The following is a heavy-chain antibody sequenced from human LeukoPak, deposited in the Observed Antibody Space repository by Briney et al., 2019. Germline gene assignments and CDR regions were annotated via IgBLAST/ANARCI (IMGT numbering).Heavy chain of an antibody. CDR2: ISPNSGGT. V-gene: IGHV1-2*02. D-gene: IGHD3-10*01. CDR3: ARDRDYGSGIFDY. Sequence: GASVKVSCKASVNTVTGYYMHWVRQAPGHGLEWMGWISPNSGGTNYAQKFQGRVTMTRDTSIRTAYMELNRLRSDDTAVYYCARDRDYGSGIFDYWGQGTLVTVSS. CDR1: VNTVTGYY. J-gene: IGHJ4*02.